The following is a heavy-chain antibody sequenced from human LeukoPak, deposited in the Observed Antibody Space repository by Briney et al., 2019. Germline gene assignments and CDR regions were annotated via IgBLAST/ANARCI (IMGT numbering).Heavy chain of an antibody. V-gene: IGHV1-18*01. CDR3: ARADYYDSSGYYLTPYY. J-gene: IGHJ4*02. Sequence: ASVKVSCKASGYTFTSYGISWVRQAPGQGLEWMGLISAYNGNTNYAQKLQGRVTMTTDTSTSTAYMELRSLRSDDTAVYYCARADYYDSSGYYLTPYYWGQGTLVTVSS. CDR1: GYTFTSYG. CDR2: ISAYNGNT. D-gene: IGHD3-22*01.